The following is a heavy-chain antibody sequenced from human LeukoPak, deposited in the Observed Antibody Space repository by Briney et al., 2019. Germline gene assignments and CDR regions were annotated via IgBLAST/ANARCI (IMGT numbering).Heavy chain of an antibody. J-gene: IGHJ4*02. V-gene: IGHV1-24*01. CDR3: ATSYFDILTGYRPLSY. CDR2: FDPENGET. CDR1: GYTRTKLS. Sequence: ASVKVSCKVSGYTRTKLSMHWVRQAPGKGLEWMGGFDPENGETVHAQKFQGRVSMTEDTSTDTAYMELSSLRSEDTAMYYCATSYFDILTGYRPLSYWGQGTLVTVSS. D-gene: IGHD3-9*01.